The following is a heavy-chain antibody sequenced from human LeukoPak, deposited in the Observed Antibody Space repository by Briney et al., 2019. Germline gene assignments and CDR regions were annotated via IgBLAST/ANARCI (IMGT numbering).Heavy chain of an antibody. CDR2: IYYSGST. CDR1: GGSFSGYY. V-gene: IGHV4-34*01. D-gene: IGHD6-13*01. Sequence: SETLSPTCAVYGGSFSGYYWSWIRQPPGKGLEWIGSIYYSGSTYYNPSLKSRVTISVDTSKNQFSLKLSSVTAADTAVYYCARLASSSWFDPWGQGTLVTVSS. CDR3: ARLASSSWFDP. J-gene: IGHJ5*02.